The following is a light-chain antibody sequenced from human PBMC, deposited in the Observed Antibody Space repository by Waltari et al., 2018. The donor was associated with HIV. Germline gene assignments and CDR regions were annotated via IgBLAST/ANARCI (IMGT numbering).Light chain of an antibody. V-gene: IGKV3-15*01. CDR3: QAFGGT. CDR2: SAS. CDR1: QSVRSH. J-gene: IGKJ3*01. Sequence: VMTQSPATLSVFPGQTATLSCGASQSVRSHLAWYQQRPGQSPRLLIYSASTRATGVPARFSGSGSGTDFTLTITSLQSEDFAVYYCQAFGGTFGPGTRV.